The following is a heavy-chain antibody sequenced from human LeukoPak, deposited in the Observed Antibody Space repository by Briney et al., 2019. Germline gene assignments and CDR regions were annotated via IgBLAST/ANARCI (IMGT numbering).Heavy chain of an antibody. D-gene: IGHD2-15*01. J-gene: IGHJ5*02. Sequence: GGSLRLSCAASGFTFSSSGMHWVRQAPGKGLEWVAVILYNGSNKYYADSVKGRFTISRDNTKNTLYLQMNSLRVEDTAVYYCARAGGYCSGGSCYRGYSWFDPWGQGTLVTVSS. CDR2: ILYNGSNK. CDR1: GFTFSSSG. CDR3: ARAGGYCSGGSCYRGYSWFDP. V-gene: IGHV3-33*01.